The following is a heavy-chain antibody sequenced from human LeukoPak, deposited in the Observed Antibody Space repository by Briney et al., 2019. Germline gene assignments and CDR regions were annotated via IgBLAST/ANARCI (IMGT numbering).Heavy chain of an antibody. CDR2: ITSSGRTM. Sequence: PGGSLRLSCVTSGFTFKDFEINWVRQAPGKGLEWIACITSSGRTMYYADSVRGRFTISRDNANNSLSLQMNGLRVEDTAVYYCARDRASSSNSWLGVFGYWGQGTPVTVSS. J-gene: IGHJ4*02. CDR1: GFTFKDFE. V-gene: IGHV3-48*03. CDR3: ARDRASSSNSWLGVFGY. D-gene: IGHD3-10*01.